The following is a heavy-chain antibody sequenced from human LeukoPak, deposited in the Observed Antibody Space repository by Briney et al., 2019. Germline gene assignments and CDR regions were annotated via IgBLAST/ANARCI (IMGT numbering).Heavy chain of an antibody. D-gene: IGHD5-24*01. J-gene: IGHJ4*02. Sequence: SETLSLTCTVSGGSISRSNNYWGWVRQPPGKGLKCIGSIHYSGTTYYNPSLKSRVTISVDTSKNQFSLKLSSMTAADTAVYYCARHEEEDGYNAKTIDYWGQGTLVTVSS. V-gene: IGHV4-39*01. CDR2: IHYSGTT. CDR1: GGSISRSNNY. CDR3: ARHEEEDGYNAKTIDY.